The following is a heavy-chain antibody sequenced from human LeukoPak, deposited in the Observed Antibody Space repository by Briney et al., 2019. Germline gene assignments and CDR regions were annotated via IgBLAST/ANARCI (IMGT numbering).Heavy chain of an antibody. CDR1: GDSISSRTSDF. V-gene: IGHV4-39*01. Sequence: SETLSLTCTVSGDSISSRTSDFWGWIRQSPGKGLEWIGEISYIGTTYYDPSLESRVSISLEMSKNQFSLKLSSVTAADTAVYYCARLGITMVRGVHISNWFDPWGQGTLVTVSS. CDR3: ARLGITMVRGVHISNWFDP. CDR2: ISYIGTT. J-gene: IGHJ5*02. D-gene: IGHD3-10*01.